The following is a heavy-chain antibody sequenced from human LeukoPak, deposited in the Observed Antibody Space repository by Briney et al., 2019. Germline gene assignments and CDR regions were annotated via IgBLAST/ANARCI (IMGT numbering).Heavy chain of an antibody. D-gene: IGHD6-19*01. CDR1: GGSINSNNW. J-gene: IGHJ4*02. V-gene: IGHV4-4*02. CDR2: IYHSGTT. CDR3: ARVADDSGWYLKLDS. Sequence: KSSETLSLTCAVSGGSINSNNWWSWVRQPPGKQLEWIGEIYHSGTTYYNPSLKSRVTISVDTSKNQFSLKLTSVTAADTAVYYCARVADDSGWYLKLDSWGQGNLVTVSS.